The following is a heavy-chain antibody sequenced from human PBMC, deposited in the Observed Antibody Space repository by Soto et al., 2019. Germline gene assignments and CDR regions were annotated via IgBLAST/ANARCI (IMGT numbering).Heavy chain of an antibody. Sequence: SLRLSCAASGFTFSNYWMHWVRQAPGKGLVWVSRINCDGSSTNYADSVKGRFTISRDNAKNSLYLQMNSLRAEDTAVYYCARVAPPQDYWGQGTLVTVSS. J-gene: IGHJ4*02. V-gene: IGHV3-74*01. CDR2: INCDGSST. CDR1: GFTFSNYW. CDR3: ARVAPPQDY.